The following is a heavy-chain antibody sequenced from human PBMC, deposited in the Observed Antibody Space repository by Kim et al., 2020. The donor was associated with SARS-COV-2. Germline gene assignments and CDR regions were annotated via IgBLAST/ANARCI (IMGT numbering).Heavy chain of an antibody. CDR2: IYYSGST. D-gene: IGHD6-6*01. J-gene: IGHJ4*02. CDR1: GGSVSSGSYY. CDR3: ARDSIAARPGRYFDY. Sequence: SETLSLTCTVSGGSVSSGSYYWSWIRQPPGKGLEWIGYIYYSGSTNYNPSLKSRVTISVDTSKNQFSLKLSSVTAADTAVYYCARDSIAARPGRYFDYWGQGTLVTVSS. V-gene: IGHV4-61*01.